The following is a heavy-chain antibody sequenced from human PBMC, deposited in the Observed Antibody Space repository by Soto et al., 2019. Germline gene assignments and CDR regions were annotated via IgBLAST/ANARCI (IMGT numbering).Heavy chain of an antibody. J-gene: IGHJ6*02. CDR3: ARGQLVWYGDLTPYHRDMDV. D-gene: IGHD3-10*01. Sequence: SETLSLTCAFYGGSFDDFSWGGVRQSPGKGLEWVGEISHAGGTNYSPSLASRVSISVDTSKNQFSLHLRSVTAADTGLYYCARGQLVWYGDLTPYHRDMDVWGQGTTVTVSS. V-gene: IGHV4-34*01. CDR2: ISHAGGT. CDR1: GGSFDDFS.